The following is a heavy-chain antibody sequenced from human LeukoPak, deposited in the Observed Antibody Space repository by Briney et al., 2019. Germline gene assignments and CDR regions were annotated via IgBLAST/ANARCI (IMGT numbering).Heavy chain of an antibody. Sequence: PGGSLRLSCAVSGFSVTNNYMSWVRQAPGKGLEWVSVFYVGGATYYAASVKGRFTISRDNSENTLYLQMKSLRAEDTAVYYCARGDGYNFFDYWGQGILVTVPS. CDR3: ARGDGYNFFDY. J-gene: IGHJ4*02. V-gene: IGHV3-53*01. D-gene: IGHD5-24*01. CDR2: FYVGGAT. CDR1: GFSVTNNY.